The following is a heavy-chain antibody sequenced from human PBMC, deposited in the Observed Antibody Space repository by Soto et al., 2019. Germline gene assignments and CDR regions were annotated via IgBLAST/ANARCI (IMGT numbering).Heavy chain of an antibody. CDR1: GFTFSSYS. CDR3: SGDNIVATIDFDY. J-gene: IGHJ4*02. CDR2: ISSSSSYI. D-gene: IGHD5-12*01. V-gene: IGHV3-21*01. Sequence: EVQLVESGGGLVKPGGSLRLSCAASGFTFSSYSMNWVRQAPGKGLEWVSSISSSSSYIYYADSLKGRFTISRDNAKNSLYMQLSTLRYEDTAVYYCSGDNIVATIDFDYWGQGTLVTVSS.